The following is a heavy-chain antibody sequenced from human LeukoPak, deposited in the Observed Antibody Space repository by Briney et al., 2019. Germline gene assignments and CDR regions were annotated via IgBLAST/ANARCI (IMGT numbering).Heavy chain of an antibody. Sequence: ASVKASCKASGYTFTNYGISWVRQAPGQGLEWMGWISVYNGNTNYAQKLQGRVTMTTDTSTSTAYMELRSLRSDDTAVYYCARDIKRSRARWENLGFDPWGQGTLVTVSS. CDR1: GYTFTNYG. J-gene: IGHJ5*02. D-gene: IGHD1-14*01. CDR3: ARDIKRSRARWENLGFDP. CDR2: ISVYNGNT. V-gene: IGHV1-18*01.